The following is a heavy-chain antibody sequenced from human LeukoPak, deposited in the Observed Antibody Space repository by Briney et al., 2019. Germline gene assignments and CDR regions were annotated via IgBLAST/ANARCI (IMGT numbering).Heavy chain of an antibody. D-gene: IGHD3-3*01. CDR3: ATTGIFGVAKGYFDH. J-gene: IGHJ4*02. CDR1: GYTFTGYY. CDR2: INPNSGGT. V-gene: IGHV1-2*06. Sequence: ASVKVSCKASGYTFTGYYMHWVRQAPGQGLEWMGRINPNSGGTNYTQKFQGRVTMTRDTSISTAYMELSRLRSDDTAVYYCATTGIFGVAKGYFDHWGQGTLVTVSS.